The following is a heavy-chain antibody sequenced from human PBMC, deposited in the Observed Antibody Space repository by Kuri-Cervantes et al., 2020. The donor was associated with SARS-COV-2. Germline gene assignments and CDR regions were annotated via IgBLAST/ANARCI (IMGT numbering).Heavy chain of an antibody. J-gene: IGHJ6*03. CDR1: GFTFTSYT. Sequence: GESLKISCVDSGFTFTSYTLTWVRQAPGKALEWVSSISGSRSYIYYADSMKGRFTISTDDAENSLYLQMNSLRAEDTAVYYCARVAGEGPIYYYYMDVWGKGTTVTVSS. D-gene: IGHD2-21*01. V-gene: IGHV3-21*01. CDR2: ISGSRSYI. CDR3: ARVAGEGPIYYYYMDV.